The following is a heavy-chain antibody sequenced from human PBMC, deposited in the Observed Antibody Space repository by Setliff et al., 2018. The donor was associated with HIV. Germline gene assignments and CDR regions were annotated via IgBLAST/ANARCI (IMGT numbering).Heavy chain of an antibody. CDR1: GGTFSSYA. CDR2: IIPIFGTA. D-gene: IGHD3-22*01. J-gene: IGHJ3*02. CDR3: AILYYYDSSGYSRSYDAFDI. V-gene: IGHV1-69*05. Sequence: SVKVSCKASGGTFSSYAISWVRQAPGQGLEWMGGIIPIFGTANYAQKFQGRVTITTDTSTSTAYMELSSLRSEDTALYYCAILYYYDSSGYSRSYDAFDIWGQGTMVTVSS.